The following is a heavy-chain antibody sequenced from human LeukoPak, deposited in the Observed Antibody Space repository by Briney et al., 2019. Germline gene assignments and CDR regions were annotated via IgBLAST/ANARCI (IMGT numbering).Heavy chain of an antibody. CDR3: ARNFYCSGGSCYSAGGLDY. Sequence: SETLSLTCAVYGGSFSGYYWSWIRQPPGKGLGWIGEINHSGSTNYNPSLKSRVTISVDTSKNQFSLKLSSVTAADTAVYYCARNFYCSGGSCYSAGGLDYWGQGTLVTVSS. CDR2: INHSGST. D-gene: IGHD2-15*01. J-gene: IGHJ4*02. CDR1: GGSFSGYY. V-gene: IGHV4-34*01.